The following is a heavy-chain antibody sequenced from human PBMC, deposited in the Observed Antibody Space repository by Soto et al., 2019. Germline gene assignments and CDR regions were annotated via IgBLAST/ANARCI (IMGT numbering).Heavy chain of an antibody. CDR2: IYSGGLT. J-gene: IGHJ6*03. D-gene: IGHD6-6*01. V-gene: IGHV3-66*01. Sequence: EVQVVESGGGLAQPGGSLRLSCAASGFTVSDTYMIWVRQPPGKGLEWVSLIYSGGLTYYADSVKGRFTISRDSSNNTLSLQLISLRAEDTAVYYCARMRSSSAGRFYYYYYMDVWGKGTTVTVSS. CDR1: GFTVSDTY. CDR3: ARMRSSSAGRFYYYYYMDV.